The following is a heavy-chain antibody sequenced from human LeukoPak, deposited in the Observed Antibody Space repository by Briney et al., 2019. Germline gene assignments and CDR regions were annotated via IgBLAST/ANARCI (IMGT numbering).Heavy chain of an antibody. CDR3: ARGLGEAGFDY. CDR1: GGSINNNNYY. CDR2: IFYSGST. Sequence: SETLSLTCTVSGGSINNNNYYWGWIRQPPGKGLEWIGTIFYSGSTYYNPSLKSRVTISLDTSKNQFSLKLSSVTAADTAVYYCARGLGEAGFDYWGQGTLVTVSS. J-gene: IGHJ4*02. V-gene: IGHV4-39*07. D-gene: IGHD3-16*01.